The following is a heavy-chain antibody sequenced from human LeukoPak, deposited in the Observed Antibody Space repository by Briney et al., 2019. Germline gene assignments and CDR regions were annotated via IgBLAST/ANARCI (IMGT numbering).Heavy chain of an antibody. CDR2: LYYSGNT. J-gene: IGHJ5*02. CDR3: ARENFSTVWAGLTNWFDP. CDR1: GGSITSYY. V-gene: IGHV4-59*12. D-gene: IGHD1-14*01. Sequence: SETLSLTCSVSGGSITSYYWNWIRQPPGKGLEWIGYLYYSGNTNYNPSLKSRVTISVDTSKNQFSLKLSSVTAADTAVYYCARENFSTVWAGLTNWFDPWGQGTLVTVSS.